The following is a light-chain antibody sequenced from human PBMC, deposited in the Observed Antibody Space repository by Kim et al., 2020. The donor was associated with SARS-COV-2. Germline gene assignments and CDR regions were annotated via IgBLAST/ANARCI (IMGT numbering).Light chain of an antibody. CDR2: QDS. J-gene: IGLJ3*02. V-gene: IGLV3-1*01. Sequence: SVSPGQTASITCSGDKLGDKYACWYQQKPGQSPILVIYQDSKRPSGIPERFSGSNSGNTASLTISGTQPMDEADYYCQAWDSSSWVFGGGTQLTVL. CDR1: KLGDKY. CDR3: QAWDSSSWV.